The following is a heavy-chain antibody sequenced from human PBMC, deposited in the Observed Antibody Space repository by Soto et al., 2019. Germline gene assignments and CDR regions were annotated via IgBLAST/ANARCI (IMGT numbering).Heavy chain of an antibody. D-gene: IGHD3-10*01. V-gene: IGHV4-34*01. Sequence: QVQLQQWGAGLLKPSETLSLTCAVYGGSFSGYYWSWIRQPPGKGLEWIGEINHSGSTNYNPSLRSGVTISVDTSKNQFSLKLSSVTAADAAVYYCARALQTSQTMVRGVIITTGFDYWGQGTLVTVSS. J-gene: IGHJ4*02. CDR2: INHSGST. CDR1: GGSFSGYY. CDR3: ARALQTSQTMVRGVIITTGFDY.